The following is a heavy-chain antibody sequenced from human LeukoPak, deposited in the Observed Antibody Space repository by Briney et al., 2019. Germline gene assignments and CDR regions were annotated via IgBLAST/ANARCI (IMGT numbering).Heavy chain of an antibody. Sequence: GGSLRLSCAASGFTFSSYAMHWVRQAPGKGLEWVAVISYDGSNKYYADSVKGRFTISRDNSKNTLYLQMNSLRAEDTAVYYCARDRYYYDSSGYYSDYWGQGTLVTVSS. D-gene: IGHD3-22*01. CDR2: ISYDGSNK. CDR1: GFTFSSYA. V-gene: IGHV3-30*04. CDR3: ARDRYYYDSSGYYSDY. J-gene: IGHJ4*02.